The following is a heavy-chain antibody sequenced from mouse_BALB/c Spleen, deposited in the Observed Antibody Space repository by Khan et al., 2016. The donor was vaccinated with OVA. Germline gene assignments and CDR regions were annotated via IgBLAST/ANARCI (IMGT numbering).Heavy chain of an antibody. J-gene: IGHJ3*01. Sequence: VQLQQSGPGLVKPSQSLSLTCTVTGYSITSDYAWNWIRQFPGNKLEWMGYIHYSGSTCYIPSLKSRISITRDTSKNLFFLHLNSVTSADTATYDCARGRAYWGQGTLVTVSA. V-gene: IGHV3-2*02. CDR1: GYSITSDYA. D-gene: IGHD3-3*01. CDR2: IHYSGST. CDR3: ARGRAY.